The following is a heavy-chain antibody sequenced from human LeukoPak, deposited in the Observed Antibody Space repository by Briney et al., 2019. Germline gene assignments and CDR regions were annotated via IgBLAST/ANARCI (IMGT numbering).Heavy chain of an antibody. D-gene: IGHD5-18*01. J-gene: IGHJ4*02. CDR3: AKGLQLWSNFDY. Sequence: GGSLRLSCAASGFTFSSYAMSWDRQAPGKGLEWFSAINGSGGNTYYADSVKGPFTISRANSTNTLYLHMNSPRAADTAVYYCAKGLQLWSNFDYWGQGTLVTVSS. CDR1: GFTFSSYA. V-gene: IGHV3-23*01. CDR2: INGSGGNT.